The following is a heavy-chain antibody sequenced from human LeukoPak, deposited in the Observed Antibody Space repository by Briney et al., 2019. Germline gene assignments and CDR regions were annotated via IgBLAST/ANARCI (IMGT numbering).Heavy chain of an antibody. J-gene: IGHJ3*02. Sequence: ASVKVSCKASGYTFTSYDINWVRQATGQGREWMGWMNPNSGNTGCAQKFQGRVTITRNTSISTAYMELSSLRSEDTAVYYCARVNIVGATTAFDIWGQGTMVTVSS. V-gene: IGHV1-8*03. CDR2: MNPNSGNT. D-gene: IGHD1-26*01. CDR1: GYTFTSYD. CDR3: ARVNIVGATTAFDI.